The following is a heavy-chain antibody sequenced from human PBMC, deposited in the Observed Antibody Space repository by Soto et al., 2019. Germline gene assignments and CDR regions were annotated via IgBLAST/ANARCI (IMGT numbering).Heavy chain of an antibody. CDR3: ARDRGVVYRYGTGGFDY. CDR1: GGSISSVGYY. J-gene: IGHJ4*02. D-gene: IGHD5-18*01. CDR2: IYYSGST. Sequence: QVQLQESGPGLVKPSQTLSLTCTVSGGSISSVGYYWSWIRQHPGKGLEWIGYIYYSGSTYYNPSLKVRVTISVDTANNQFSRKLSSVTAADTAVYYCARDRGVVYRYGTGGFDYWGQGTLVTVSS. V-gene: IGHV4-31*03.